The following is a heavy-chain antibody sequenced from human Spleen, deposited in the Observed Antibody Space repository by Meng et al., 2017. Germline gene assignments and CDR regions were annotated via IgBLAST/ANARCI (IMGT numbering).Heavy chain of an antibody. CDR3: ARGDTGGNWFDP. J-gene: IGHJ5*02. V-gene: IGHV1-8*03. Sequence: VQLVQFGAEVKKPGASVKVSCKAAGYTFTSYDINWVRQATGQGLEWMGWMNPNSGNTGYAQKFQGRVTITRNTSISTAYMELNSLRFEDTAVYYCARGDTGGNWFDPWGQGTLVTVSS. CDR1: GYTFTSYD. CDR2: MNPNSGNT. D-gene: IGHD3-10*01.